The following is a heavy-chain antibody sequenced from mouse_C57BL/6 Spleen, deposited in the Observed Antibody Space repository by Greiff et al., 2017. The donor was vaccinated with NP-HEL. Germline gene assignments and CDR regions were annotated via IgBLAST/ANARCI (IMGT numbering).Heavy chain of an antibody. CDR2: IDPEDGDT. D-gene: IGHD2-1*01. Sequence: VQLQQSGAELVRPGASVKLSCTASGFNIKDYYMHWVKQRPEQGLEWIGRIDPEDGDTEYAPKFPGKATLTADTSSNTAYLQLSSLTSEDTAVDYFTTLCGNYLGAWFAYWGQGTLVTVSA. CDR3: TTLCGNYLGAWFAY. CDR1: GFNIKDYY. V-gene: IGHV14-1*01. J-gene: IGHJ3*01.